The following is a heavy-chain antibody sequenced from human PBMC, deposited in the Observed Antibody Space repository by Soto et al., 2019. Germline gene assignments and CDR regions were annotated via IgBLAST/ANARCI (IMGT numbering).Heavy chain of an antibody. Sequence: GASAEVSCKASGGAFGSNGGSWVRQATGQGLEWMGGMNPGSGDTGYAQKLQGRVTMTTDTSTSTAYMELRSLRSDDTAVYYCARVVTVAGINWFDPWGQGTLVTVSS. J-gene: IGHJ5*02. CDR3: ARVVTVAGINWFDP. CDR1: GGAFGSNG. CDR2: MNPGSGDT. D-gene: IGHD6-19*01. V-gene: IGHV1-18*01.